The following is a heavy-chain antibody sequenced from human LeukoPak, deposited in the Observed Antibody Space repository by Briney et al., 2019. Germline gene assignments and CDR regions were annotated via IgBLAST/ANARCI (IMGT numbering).Heavy chain of an antibody. D-gene: IGHD3-22*01. CDR3: AKVQLTSVVITTPFDY. J-gene: IGHJ4*02. V-gene: IGHV3-23*01. Sequence: GGSLRLSSAASGFTFSTFAMSWVRQAPGKGLEWVSAISGSAGTTYYADSVKGRSTISRDNSKNTLYLQMNSLRAEDTAVYYCAKVQLTSVVITTPFDYWGQGTLVTVSS. CDR2: ISGSAGTT. CDR1: GFTFSTFA.